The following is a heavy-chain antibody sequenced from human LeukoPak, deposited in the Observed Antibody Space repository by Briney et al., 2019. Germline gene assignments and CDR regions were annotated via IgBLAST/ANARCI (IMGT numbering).Heavy chain of an antibody. CDR1: GYTLTELS. CDR2: FDPEDGET. J-gene: IGHJ4*02. V-gene: IGHV1-24*01. CDR3: ATVGSSSSFPFDY. D-gene: IGHD6-6*01. Sequence: ASVKVSCKVSGYTLTELSMHWVRQAPGKGLEWMGGFDPEDGETIYAQKFQGRVTMTEDTSTDTAYMELSSLRSEDTAVYYCATVGSSSSFPFDYWAREPWSPSPQ.